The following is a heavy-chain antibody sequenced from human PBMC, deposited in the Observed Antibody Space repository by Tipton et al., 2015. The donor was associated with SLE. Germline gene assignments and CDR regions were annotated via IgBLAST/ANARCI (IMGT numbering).Heavy chain of an antibody. Sequence: LSLTCAVSGYSISSGYYWGWIRQPPGKGLEWVSAISGSGGSTYYADSVKGRFTISRDNSKNTLYLQMNSLRAEDTAVYYCARGVEIGLTMVRGVTKGAFDYWGQGTLVTVSS. D-gene: IGHD3-10*01. CDR3: ARGVEIGLTMVRGVTKGAFDY. J-gene: IGHJ4*02. CDR1: GYSISSGYY. V-gene: IGHV3-23*01. CDR2: ISGSGGST.